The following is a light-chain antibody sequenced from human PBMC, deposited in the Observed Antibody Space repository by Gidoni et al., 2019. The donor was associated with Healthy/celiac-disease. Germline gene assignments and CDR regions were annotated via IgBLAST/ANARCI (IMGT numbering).Light chain of an antibody. CDR1: QSVSSSY. J-gene: IGKJ2*01. CDR2: GAS. Sequence: EIVLTQSPGTLSLSPAERATLSCRASQSVSSSYLAWYQQNPGQAPRLLIYGASSRATGIPDRFSGSGSGTDFTLTISRLEPEDFAVYYCQQYGSSPYTFXQXTKLEIK. CDR3: QQYGSSPYT. V-gene: IGKV3-20*01.